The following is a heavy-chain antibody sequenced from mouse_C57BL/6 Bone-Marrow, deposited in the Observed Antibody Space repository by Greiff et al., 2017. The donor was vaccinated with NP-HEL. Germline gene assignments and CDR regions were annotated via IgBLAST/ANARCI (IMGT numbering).Heavy chain of an antibody. D-gene: IGHD2-3*01. CDR3: ARPYDGYYSDY. J-gene: IGHJ2*01. Sequence: QVHVKQSGAELARPGASVKLSCKASGYTFTSYGISWVKQRTGQGLEWIGEIYPRSGNTYYNEKFKGKATLTADKSSSTAYMELRSLTSEDSAVYFCARPYDGYYSDYWGQGTTLTVSS. V-gene: IGHV1-81*01. CDR1: GYTFTSYG. CDR2: IYPRSGNT.